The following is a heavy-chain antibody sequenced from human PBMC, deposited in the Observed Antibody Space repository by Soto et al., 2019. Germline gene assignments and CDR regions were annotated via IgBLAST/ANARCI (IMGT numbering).Heavy chain of an antibody. CDR1: GFTFSSYW. CDR3: VGRYDGTH. Sequence: GGSLRLSCAASGFTFSSYWMNWVRQTPGKGLVWVSRINSAGSSTDYADSVKGRFTISRDNAKNTLYLQMNSLRVEDTAVYYCVGRYDGTHWGQGTLVTVSS. V-gene: IGHV3-74*01. J-gene: IGHJ4*02. D-gene: IGHD1-26*01. CDR2: INSAGSST.